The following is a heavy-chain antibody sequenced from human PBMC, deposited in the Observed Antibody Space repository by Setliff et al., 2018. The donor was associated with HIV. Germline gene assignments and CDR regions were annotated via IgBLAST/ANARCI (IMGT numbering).Heavy chain of an antibody. CDR2: GYYSGIT. Sequence: SETLSLTCTVSGGSISNYYWSWIRQPPGKGLEWIGCGYYSGITHYDPSLKSRVTISVDTSKNQFSLKLSSVTAADTAVYYCARQGEYYFDYWGQGTLVTVSS. CDR1: GGSISNYY. J-gene: IGHJ4*02. D-gene: IGHD3-10*01. V-gene: IGHV4-59*01. CDR3: ARQGEYYFDY.